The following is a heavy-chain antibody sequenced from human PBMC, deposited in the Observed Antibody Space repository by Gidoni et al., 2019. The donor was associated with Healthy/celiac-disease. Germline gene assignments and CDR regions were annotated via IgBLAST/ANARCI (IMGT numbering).Heavy chain of an antibody. Sequence: QVQQVQSGAEVKKPGASVKGSCKASGYTFTSYAMHWVRQAPGQRLEWMGWINAGNGNTTYSQKFQGRVTITRDTSASTAYIELSSLRSEDTAVYYCTREDGFDYWGQGTLVTVSS. V-gene: IGHV1-3*01. CDR1: GYTFTSYA. CDR2: INAGNGNT. J-gene: IGHJ4*02. CDR3: TREDGFDY.